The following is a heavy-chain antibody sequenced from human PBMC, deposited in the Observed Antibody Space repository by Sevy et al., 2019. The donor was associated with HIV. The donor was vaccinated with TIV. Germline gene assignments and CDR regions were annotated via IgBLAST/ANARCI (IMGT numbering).Heavy chain of an antibody. CDR3: ARLFYGSADY. CDR1: GFTFSSYW. CDR2: MNQDGSET. Sequence: GGYLRLYCAASGFTFSSYWMSWVRQAPGKGLEWVATMNQDGSETFYVDSVKGRFTISRHNPRKSLYLQMNSLSAEDTAVYYCARLFYGSADYWGQGTLVTVSS. J-gene: IGHJ4*02. D-gene: IGHD3-10*01. V-gene: IGHV3-7*01.